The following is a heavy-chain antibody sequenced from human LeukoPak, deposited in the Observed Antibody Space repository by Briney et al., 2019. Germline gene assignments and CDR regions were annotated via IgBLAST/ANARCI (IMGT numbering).Heavy chain of an antibody. CDR2: IHYSGST. CDR3: ARGFSPQEGSV. V-gene: IGHV4-59*01. Sequence: SETLSLTCTVSGGSISTYYWYWIRQPPGKGLEWIGYIHYSGSTNYNPSLKSRVTISLDTSKNQFSLNLRSVSAADAAVYYCARGFSPQEGSVWGQGTMVTVSS. J-gene: IGHJ3*01. D-gene: IGHD2/OR15-2a*01. CDR1: GGSISTYY.